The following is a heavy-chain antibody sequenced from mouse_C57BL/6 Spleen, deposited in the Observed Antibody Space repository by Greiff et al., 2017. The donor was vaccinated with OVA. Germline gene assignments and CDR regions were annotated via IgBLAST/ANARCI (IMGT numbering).Heavy chain of an antibody. J-gene: IGHJ1*03. CDR3: TRGDYYGSSYHFDV. D-gene: IGHD1-1*01. V-gene: IGHV1-15*01. CDR1: GYTFTDYE. CDR2: IDPETGGT. Sequence: VQLQQSGAELVRPGASVTLSCKASGYTFTDYEMHWVKQTPVHGLEWIGAIDPETGGTAYNQKFKGKAILTADKSSSTAYMELRRLTSEDSAVYYCTRGDYYGSSYHFDVWGTGTTVTVSS.